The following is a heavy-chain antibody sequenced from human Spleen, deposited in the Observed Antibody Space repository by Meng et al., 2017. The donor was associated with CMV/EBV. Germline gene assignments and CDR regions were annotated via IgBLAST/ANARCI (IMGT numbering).Heavy chain of an antibody. Sequence: GGSLRLSCTVSGFTFRDYTMHWVRQAPGKGLQWVAVVSFDGKNQIYADSVKGRFTVSRDNSKNTLYLQLNSLGIEDTAVYYCAREAMTSAKVVNWAHNMFDPWGQGTLVTVSS. V-gene: IGHV3-30*04. CDR3: AREAMTSAKVVNWAHNMFDP. CDR2: VSFDGKNQ. D-gene: IGHD1-1*01. CDR1: GFTFRDYT. J-gene: IGHJ5*02.